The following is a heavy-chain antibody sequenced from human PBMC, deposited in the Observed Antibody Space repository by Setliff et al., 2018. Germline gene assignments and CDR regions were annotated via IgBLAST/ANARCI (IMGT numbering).Heavy chain of an antibody. J-gene: IGHJ5*02. CDR3: ARIKSNWNSNEHSNWFDP. CDR1: GYPFTNYG. D-gene: IGHD1-7*01. V-gene: IGHV1-18*01. CDR2: ISGHNGDT. Sequence: ASVKVSCKTSGYPFTNYGLSWVRQAPGQGLEWMGWISGHNGDTNYAQQLQGRVTMTTDTSTSTAYMELRSLRSDDTAVYYCARIKSNWNSNEHSNWFDPWGQGTLVTVSS.